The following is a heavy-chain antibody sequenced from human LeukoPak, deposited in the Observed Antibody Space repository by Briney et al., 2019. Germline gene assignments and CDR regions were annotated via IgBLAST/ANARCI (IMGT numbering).Heavy chain of an antibody. CDR2: IKSKTDGGTT. CDR1: GFTFSNAW. Sequence: PGGSLRLSCAASGFTFSNAWMSWVRQAPGKGLEWVGRIKSKTDGGTTDYAAPVKGRFTISRDGSKDTLYLQMNSLRTEDTAVYYYITLIWSSRTSWYADYWGQGTLVTV. J-gene: IGHJ4*02. V-gene: IGHV3-15*01. D-gene: IGHD2-2*01. CDR3: ITLIWSSRTSWYADY.